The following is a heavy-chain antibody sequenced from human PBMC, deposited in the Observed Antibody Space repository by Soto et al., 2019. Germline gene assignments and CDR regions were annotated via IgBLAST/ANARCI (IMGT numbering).Heavy chain of an antibody. V-gene: IGHV3-33*01. J-gene: IGHJ3*02. CDR2: IWYDGSNK. CDR1: GFTFSSYG. CDR3: ARDPGSHAFDI. Sequence: VQLVESGGGVVQPGRSLRLSCAASGFTFSSYGMHWVRQAPGKGLEWVAVIWYDGSNKYYADSVKGRFTISRDNSKNTLYLQMNSLRAEDTAVYYCARDPGSHAFDIWGQGTMVTVSS.